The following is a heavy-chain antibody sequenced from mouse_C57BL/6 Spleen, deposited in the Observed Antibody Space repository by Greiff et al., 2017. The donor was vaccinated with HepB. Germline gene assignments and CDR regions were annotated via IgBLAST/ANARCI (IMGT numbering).Heavy chain of an antibody. J-gene: IGHJ1*03. CDR3: ARYYGDWYFDV. CDR1: GYTFTSYW. D-gene: IGHD1-1*02. V-gene: IGHV1-61*01. Sequence: QVQLKQPGAELVRPGSSVKLSCKASGYTFTSYWMDWVKQRPGQGLEWIGNIYPSDSETHYNQKFKDKATLTVDKSSSTAYMQLSSLTSEDSAVYYCARYYGDWYFDVWGTGTTVTVSS. CDR2: IYPSDSET.